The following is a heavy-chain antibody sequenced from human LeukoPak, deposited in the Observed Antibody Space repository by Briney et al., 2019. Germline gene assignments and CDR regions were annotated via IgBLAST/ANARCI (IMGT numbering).Heavy chain of an antibody. CDR1: GGSISSYY. V-gene: IGHV4-59*01. D-gene: IGHD2-2*01. CDR2: IYYSGST. J-gene: IGHJ3*02. CDR3: ARGWGRGSSTSLDAFDI. Sequence: SETLSLTCTVSGGSISSYYWSWIRQPPGKGLEWIGYIYYSGSTNYNPSLKSRVTISVDTSKNQFSLKLSSVTAADTAVYYCARGWGRGSSTSLDAFDIWGQGTMVTVPS.